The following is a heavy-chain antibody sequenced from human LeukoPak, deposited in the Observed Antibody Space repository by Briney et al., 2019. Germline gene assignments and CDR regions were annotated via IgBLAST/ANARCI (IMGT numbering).Heavy chain of an antibody. D-gene: IGHD6-19*01. CDR1: ELTVSSNY. Sequence: GGSLRLSCAASELTVSSNYMSWVRQAPGKGLEWVSVIYSGGSTYYADSVMGRFIISRDNSRNTLYLQMNSLRAEDTAMYHCARGGTPGYSTGWIDHWGQGTLVTVSS. V-gene: IGHV3-53*05. CDR2: IYSGGST. CDR3: ARGGTPGYSTGWIDH. J-gene: IGHJ4*02.